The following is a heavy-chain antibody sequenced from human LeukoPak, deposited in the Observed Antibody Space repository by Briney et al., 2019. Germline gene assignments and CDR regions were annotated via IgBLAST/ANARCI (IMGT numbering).Heavy chain of an antibody. J-gene: IGHJ3*02. CDR3: ARDGDMVRGVLDAFDI. CDR1: GGSISSYY. Sequence: SETLSLTCTVSGGSISSYYWSWIRQPAGKGLERIGRIYTSGSTNYNPSLKSRVTMSVDTSKNQFSLKLSSVTAADTAVYYCARDGDMVRGVLDAFDIWGQGTMVTVSS. V-gene: IGHV4-4*07. CDR2: IYTSGST. D-gene: IGHD3-10*01.